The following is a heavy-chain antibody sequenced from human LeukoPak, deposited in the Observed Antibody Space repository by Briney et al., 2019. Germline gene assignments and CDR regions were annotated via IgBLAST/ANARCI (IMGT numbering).Heavy chain of an antibody. CDR3: ARDMITFGGVKAFDI. V-gene: IGHV4-4*07. D-gene: IGHD3-16*01. Sequence: SETLSLTCTVSGGSISGYYWSWIRQPAGKGLEWIERIYTSGSTNYNPSLKSRVTMSVDTSKNQFSLKLSSVTAADTAVYYCARDMITFGGVKAFDIWGQGTMVTVSS. CDR1: GGSISGYY. J-gene: IGHJ3*02. CDR2: IYTSGST.